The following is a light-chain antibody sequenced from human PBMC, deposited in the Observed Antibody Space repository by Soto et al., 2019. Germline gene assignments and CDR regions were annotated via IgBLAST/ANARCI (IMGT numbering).Light chain of an antibody. V-gene: IGKV3-11*01. CDR1: QGVSSY. CDR3: QQRSNWWT. CDR2: DAS. Sequence: EIVLTQSPATLSLSPGERATLSCRASQGVSSYLAWYQQKPGQAPRLLIYDASNRATGIPARFSGSGSGTDFTLTISGLEPEDFAVYYCQQRSNWWTFGQGTKVEIK. J-gene: IGKJ1*01.